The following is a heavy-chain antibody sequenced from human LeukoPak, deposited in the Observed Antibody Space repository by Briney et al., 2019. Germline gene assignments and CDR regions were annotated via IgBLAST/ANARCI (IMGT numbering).Heavy chain of an antibody. J-gene: IGHJ3*02. CDR3: ARDLVTVTKGFDI. V-gene: IGHV4-59*11. CDR2: ISYIGST. CDR1: DDSFSSHY. D-gene: IGHD4-17*01. Sequence: ASETLSLTCAVSDDSFSSHYWTWIRQPPGKGLEWIGYISYIGSTNYNPSLKSRVTISIDTSRSQFSLRLSSVTAADTAVYYCARDLVTVTKGFDIWGQGTMVSVSS.